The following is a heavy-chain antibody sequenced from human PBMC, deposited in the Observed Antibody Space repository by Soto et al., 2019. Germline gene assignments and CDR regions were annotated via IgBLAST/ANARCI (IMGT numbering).Heavy chain of an antibody. V-gene: IGHV3-33*01. CDR3: AREMDGS. J-gene: IGHJ5*02. D-gene: IGHD2-8*01. CDR1: GFIFSSYG. CDR2: VWYDGSNK. Sequence: QVQLIESGGGVVQPVRSLRLSCAASGFIFSSYGMHWVRQAPGKGLEWVAFVWYDGSNKNYADSVKGRFTISRDDSKNTVYLQMDSLRAEDTAVYYCAREMDGSWGQGTLVSVSS.